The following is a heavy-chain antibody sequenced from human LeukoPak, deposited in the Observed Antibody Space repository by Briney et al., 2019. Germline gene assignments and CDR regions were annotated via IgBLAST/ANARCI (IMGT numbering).Heavy chain of an antibody. D-gene: IGHD6-19*01. CDR2: ISYDGSNK. CDR3: AKAEYSSGWYQDY. Sequence: GRSLRLSCAASGFTFSSYGMHWVRQASGKGLEWVAVISYDGSNKYYADSVKGRFTISRDNSKNTLYLQMNSLRAEDTAVYYCAKAEYSSGWYQDYWGQGTLVTVSS. V-gene: IGHV3-30*18. J-gene: IGHJ4*02. CDR1: GFTFSSYG.